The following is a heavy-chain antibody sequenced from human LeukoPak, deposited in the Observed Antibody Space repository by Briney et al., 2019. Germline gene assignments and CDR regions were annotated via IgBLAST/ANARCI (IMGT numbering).Heavy chain of an antibody. J-gene: IGHJ5*02. Sequence: PGGSLRLSCAASAFIFSDYYMSWVRQAPGKGLEWVSYIRSGGENKYYADYVKGRFTISRDNANHSLYLQMNSLASDDTAVYYCARGMGGHFGSATFFYLWGQGNMVTVSS. V-gene: IGHV3-11*01. CDR2: IRSGGENK. D-gene: IGHD3-10*01. CDR3: ARGMGGHFGSATFFYL. CDR1: AFIFSDYY.